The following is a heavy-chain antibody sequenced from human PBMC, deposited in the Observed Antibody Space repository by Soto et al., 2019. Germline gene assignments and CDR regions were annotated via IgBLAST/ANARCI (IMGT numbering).Heavy chain of an antibody. V-gene: IGHV3-53*01. CDR2: IYSGGST. D-gene: IGHD6-13*01. CDR3: ARVTQAAAGPRGAFDI. Sequence: GGSLRLSCAASGFTVSSNYMTWVRQAPGKGLEWVSVIYSGGSTYYADSVKGRFTISRDNSKNTLYLQMNSLRAEDTAVYYCARVTQAAAGPRGAFDIWGQGTMVTLSS. J-gene: IGHJ3*02. CDR1: GFTVSSNY.